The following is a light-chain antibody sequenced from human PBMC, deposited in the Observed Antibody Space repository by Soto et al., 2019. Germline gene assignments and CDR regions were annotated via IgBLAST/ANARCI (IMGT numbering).Light chain of an antibody. Sequence: EIVLTQSPATLSLSPGERATLSCRASQSVGSYLAWYQHKPGQPPRLLIYDASNRATGIQARFSGSGSGTDFNLTISSLEPEDFAVYYCQQRSNWPPTWTFGQGTKVEIK. CDR2: DAS. J-gene: IGKJ1*01. V-gene: IGKV3-11*01. CDR3: QQRSNWPPTWT. CDR1: QSVGSY.